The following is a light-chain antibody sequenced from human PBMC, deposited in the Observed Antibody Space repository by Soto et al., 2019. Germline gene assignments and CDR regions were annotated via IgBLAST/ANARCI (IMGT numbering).Light chain of an antibody. CDR2: GAS. CDR3: QQSYSTPRA. J-gene: IGKJ3*01. CDR1: QTISTF. V-gene: IGKV1-39*01. Sequence: DIQMTQSPSSLSASVGDRVTITCRASQTISTFLNWYQQRPGKAPRLLIYGASTLQTGVPSRFNGSGSATEFTLTISSLQPEDFATYYCQQSYSTPRAFGPGTKVDIK.